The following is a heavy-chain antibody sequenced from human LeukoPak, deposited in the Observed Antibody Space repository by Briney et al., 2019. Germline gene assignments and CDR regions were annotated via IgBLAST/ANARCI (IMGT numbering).Heavy chain of an antibody. D-gene: IGHD2/OR15-2a*01. J-gene: IGHJ4*02. V-gene: IGHV3-33*01. Sequence: GRSLRLSCAASGFTFSNYGMHWVRQAPGKGLEWVAVIWYDGSNKYYGDSVKGRFTISRDNSKNTLYLQMNSLRAEDTAIYYCAREGPRGNSQFDYWGQGTLVTVSS. CDR2: IWYDGSNK. CDR1: GFTFSNYG. CDR3: AREGPRGNSQFDY.